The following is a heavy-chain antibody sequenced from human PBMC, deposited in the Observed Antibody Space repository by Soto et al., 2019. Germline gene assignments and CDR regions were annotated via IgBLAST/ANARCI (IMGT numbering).Heavy chain of an antibody. D-gene: IGHD3-10*01. V-gene: IGHV4-30-2*01. CDR1: GGSISAPRYS. CDR2: VYHNGNA. Sequence: SPETPSLTSTVSGGSISAPRYSWTWIRPPPGKAPEWIGYVYHNGNAYPKPSLKSRVTISLDGAKNQFSLKMTSVTAADTGLYYCAARPTYYYGFDVWGQGTPVPVSS. CDR3: AARPTYYYGFDV. J-gene: IGHJ1*01.